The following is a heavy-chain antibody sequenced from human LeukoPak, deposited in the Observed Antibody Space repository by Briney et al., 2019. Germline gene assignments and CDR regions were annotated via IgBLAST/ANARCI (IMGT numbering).Heavy chain of an antibody. CDR1: GFTFSGSA. V-gene: IGHV3-73*01. CDR2: IRSKANSYAT. J-gene: IGHJ4*02. CDR3: TRRHGSGSPDY. D-gene: IGHD3-10*01. Sequence: GGSLRLSCAASGFTFSGSAMHWVRQASGKGLEWVGRIRSKANSYATAYAASVKGRFTISRDDSKNTAYLQMNSLKTEDTAVYYCTRRHGSGSPDYWGQGILVTVSS.